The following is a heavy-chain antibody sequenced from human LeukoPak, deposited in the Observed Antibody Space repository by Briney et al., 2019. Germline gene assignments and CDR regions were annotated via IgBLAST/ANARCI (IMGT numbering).Heavy chain of an antibody. D-gene: IGHD5-18*01. Sequence: SETLSLTCAVYGGSFSGYYWSWIRQPPGKGLEWIGEINHSGSTNYNPSLKSRVTISVDTSKNQFSLKLSSVTAADTAVYYCAREEYSYGFGYWGQGTLVTVSS. CDR3: AREEYSYGFGY. CDR1: GGSFSGYY. CDR2: INHSGST. J-gene: IGHJ4*02. V-gene: IGHV4-34*01.